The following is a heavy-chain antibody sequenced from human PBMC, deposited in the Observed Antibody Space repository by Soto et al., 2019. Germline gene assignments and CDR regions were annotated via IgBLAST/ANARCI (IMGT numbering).Heavy chain of an antibody. J-gene: IGHJ4*02. CDR1: GCTFTDYA. V-gene: IGHV3-23*01. Sequence: GGSLRLSCAASGCTFTDYALSWVRQAPGKGLEWVATISGIGGSTYLADSVKGRLSISRDNSKNTVSLLMNSLRAEDTAVSFCARGSSGYISSWYYFDYWGRGTLVTVSS. CDR3: ARGSSGYISSWYYFDY. D-gene: IGHD6-13*01. CDR2: ISGIGGST.